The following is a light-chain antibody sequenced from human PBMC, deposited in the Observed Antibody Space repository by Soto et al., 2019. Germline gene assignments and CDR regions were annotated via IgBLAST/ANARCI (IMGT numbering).Light chain of an antibody. V-gene: IGKV1-16*02. CDR2: AAS. CDR1: QDIGKF. Sequence: DIQMTQSPSSQSASVGDTVSITCRASQDIGKFFAWFQQKPGTAPKSLISAASSLQSGVPSKFSVSGSGTDINLTINSLQPEDVATYYCQQYHSWPATFGGGTKVEI. J-gene: IGKJ4*01. CDR3: QQYHSWPAT.